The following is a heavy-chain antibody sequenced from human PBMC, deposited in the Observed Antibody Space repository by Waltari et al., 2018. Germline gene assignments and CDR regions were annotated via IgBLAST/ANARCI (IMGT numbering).Heavy chain of an antibody. D-gene: IGHD2-21*01. Sequence: EVQLVESGGGLVQPGGSLRLSCAASGFTFSSYWMHWVRQAPGKGVVWFTGINGGGSSTPYANSVKARFIISRENAKNTLYLQVNSASAEVTDVEYCPRVETAYCGGDCYMPWGQGTLVTVSS. CDR2: INGGGSST. V-gene: IGHV3-74*01. J-gene: IGHJ5*02. CDR3: PRVETAYCGGDCYMP. CDR1: GFTFSSYW.